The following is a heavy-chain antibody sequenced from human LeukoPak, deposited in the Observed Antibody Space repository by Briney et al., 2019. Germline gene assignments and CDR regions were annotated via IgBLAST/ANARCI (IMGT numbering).Heavy chain of an antibody. CDR1: GYSFTSYW. CDR3: AKLGAYSSSWYGFFDY. D-gene: IGHD6-13*01. CDR2: IYPGDSET. Sequence: GESLKISRKGSGYSFTSYWIGWVRQMPGKGLEWMGIIYPGDSETTYSPSFQGQVTISADKSISTAYLQWSSLKASDTAMYYCAKLGAYSSSWYGFFDYWGQGTLVAVSS. J-gene: IGHJ4*02. V-gene: IGHV5-51*01.